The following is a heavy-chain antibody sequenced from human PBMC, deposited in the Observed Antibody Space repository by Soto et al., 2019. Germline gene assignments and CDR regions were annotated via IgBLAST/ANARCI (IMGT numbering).Heavy chain of an antibody. CDR1: GYTFTGYY. CDR3: ARGGPGSIQLWKGLYYYYYMDV. CDR2: INPNSGGT. J-gene: IGHJ6*03. V-gene: IGHV1-2*04. D-gene: IGHD5-18*01. Sequence: ASVKVSCKASGYTFTGYYMHWVRQAPGQGLEWMGWINPNSGGTNYAQKFQGWVTMTRDTSISTAYMELSRLRSDDTAVYYCARGGPGSIQLWKGLYYYYYMDVWGKGTTVTVSS.